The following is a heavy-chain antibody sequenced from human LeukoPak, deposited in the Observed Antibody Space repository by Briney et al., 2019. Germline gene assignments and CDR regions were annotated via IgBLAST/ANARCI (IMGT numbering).Heavy chain of an antibody. Sequence: GRSLRLSCAASGFTFDDYAMHWVRQAPGKGLEWVSGISWNSGSIGYADSVKGRFTISRDNAKNSLYLQMNSLRAEDTALYYCAKDEDSSGWLDYWGQGTLVTVSS. V-gene: IGHV3-9*01. D-gene: IGHD6-19*01. J-gene: IGHJ4*02. CDR3: AKDEDSSGWLDY. CDR2: ISWNSGSI. CDR1: GFTFDDYA.